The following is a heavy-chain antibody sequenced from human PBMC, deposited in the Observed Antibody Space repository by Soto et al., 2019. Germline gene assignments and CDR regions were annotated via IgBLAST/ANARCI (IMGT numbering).Heavy chain of an antibody. V-gene: IGHV3-7*01. CDR3: AREAVGYCSGGSCYSWYYYYYGMDV. Sequence: PGGSLRLSCAASGFTFSSYWMSWVRQAPGKGLEWVANIKQDGSEKYYVDSVKGRFTISRDNAKNSLYLQMNSLRAEDTAVYYCAREAVGYCSGGSCYSWYYYYYGMDVWGQGTTVTVSS. J-gene: IGHJ6*02. CDR2: IKQDGSEK. CDR1: GFTFSSYW. D-gene: IGHD2-15*01.